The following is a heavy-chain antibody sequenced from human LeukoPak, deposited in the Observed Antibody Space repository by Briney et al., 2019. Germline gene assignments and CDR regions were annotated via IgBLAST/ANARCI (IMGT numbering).Heavy chain of an antibody. CDR2: IYPTDLIT. CDR3: ARLAPDYADYWFDP. V-gene: IGHV5-51*01. D-gene: IGHD4-17*01. Sequence: PGESLKISCQTSGYDFSTKWIGWVRQMPGKGLEWMGIIYPTDLITRYSPSFQGHVSISVDTSINTAYLQWASLRPSDTAMYFCARLAPDYADYWFDPWGQGALVTVSS. J-gene: IGHJ5*02. CDR1: GYDFSTKW.